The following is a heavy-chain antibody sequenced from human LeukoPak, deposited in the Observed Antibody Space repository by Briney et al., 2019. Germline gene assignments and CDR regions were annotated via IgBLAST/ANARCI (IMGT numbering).Heavy chain of an antibody. D-gene: IGHD3-10*01. Sequence: GGSLRLSCAASGFTFGSYGMHWVRQAPGKWLEWVAFIRYDGSNKYYADSVKGRFTISRDNSKNTLYLQMNSLRAEDTAVYYCAKDRGSGSLGPYYFDYWGQGTLVTVSS. CDR3: AKDRGSGSLGPYYFDY. CDR1: GFTFGSYG. V-gene: IGHV3-30*02. J-gene: IGHJ4*02. CDR2: IRYDGSNK.